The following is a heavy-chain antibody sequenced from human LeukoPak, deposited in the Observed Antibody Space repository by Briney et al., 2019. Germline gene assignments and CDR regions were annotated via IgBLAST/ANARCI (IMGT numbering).Heavy chain of an antibody. CDR2: ISSSGSTI. D-gene: IGHD2-21*02. J-gene: IGHJ4*02. CDR3: ARAAHTVVVTSDY. CDR1: GFTFSDYS. V-gene: IGHV3-11*04. Sequence: GGSLRLSCTASGFTFSDYSMSWVRQAPGKGLEWVSYISSSGSTIYYADSVKGRFTISRDNAKKSLYLQMNSLRAEDTAIYYCARAAHTVVVTSDYWGQGTLVTASS.